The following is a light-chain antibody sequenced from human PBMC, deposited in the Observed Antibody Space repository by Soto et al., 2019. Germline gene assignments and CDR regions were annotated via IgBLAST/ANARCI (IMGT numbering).Light chain of an antibody. CDR2: KAS. CDR1: QRLSSW. V-gene: IGKV1-5*03. CDR3: QQYNDNWT. Sequence: DIQMTQSPSTLSASVGDRVTITCRASQRLSSWLAWYQQKPGKAPKLLIYKASTLQSGVPSRFSGSGSGTEFTLAISSLQPDDSATYYCQQYNDNWTFGQGTKVEIK. J-gene: IGKJ1*01.